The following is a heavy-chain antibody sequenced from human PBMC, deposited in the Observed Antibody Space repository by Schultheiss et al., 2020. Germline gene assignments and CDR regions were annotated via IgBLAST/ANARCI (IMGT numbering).Heavy chain of an antibody. CDR1: GFTFDDYA. J-gene: IGHJ6*02. CDR2: ISWNSGSI. CDR3: AGKLELRGAYGMDV. D-gene: IGHD1-7*01. Sequence: SLRLSCAASGFTFDDYAMHWVRQAPGKGLEWVSGISWNSGSIGYADSVKGRFTISRDNAKNSLYLQMNSLRAEDTAVYYCAGKLELRGAYGMDVWGQGPTGTVS. V-gene: IGHV3-9*01.